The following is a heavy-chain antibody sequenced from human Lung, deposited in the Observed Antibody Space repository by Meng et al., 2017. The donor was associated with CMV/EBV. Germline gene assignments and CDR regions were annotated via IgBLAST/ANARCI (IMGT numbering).Heavy chain of an antibody. J-gene: IGHJ4*02. CDR1: GFTFGHYW. D-gene: IGHD2-2*01. CDR2: IKQDATEA. Sequence: GGSLRLSCVASGFTFGHYWMSWVRRSPARGLEWVANIKQDATEARYADSTKGRFTISRDNTRRAVSLEMNSLRVEDSAVYYCARVLCDDSTCFNGLDFWGQGTPVTVSS. CDR3: ARVLCDDSTCFNGLDF. V-gene: IGHV3-7*01.